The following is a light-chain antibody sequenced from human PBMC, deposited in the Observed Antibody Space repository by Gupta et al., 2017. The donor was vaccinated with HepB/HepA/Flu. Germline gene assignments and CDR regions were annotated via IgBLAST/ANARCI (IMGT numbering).Light chain of an antibody. CDR1: QSVSIS. J-gene: IGKJ4*01. Sequence: DIVLTQSPATLSLSPGERATLSCRASQSVSISLAWYQQKPGQAPRLLISYASTRATGIPARFSGSGSGTDFTLTISSLEPEDFAVYYCQQRSKWPVTFGGGTKLEIK. V-gene: IGKV3-11*01. CDR2: YAS. CDR3: QQRSKWPVT.